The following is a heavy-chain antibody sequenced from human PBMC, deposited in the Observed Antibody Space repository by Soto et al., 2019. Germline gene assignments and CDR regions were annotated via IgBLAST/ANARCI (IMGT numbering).Heavy chain of an antibody. CDR3: ARSTGSYFYYGMDV. V-gene: IGHV1-2*02. CDR1: GYTLTDYS. CDR2: INPKNGDT. Sequence: ASVKVSCKASGYTLTDYSMHWVRQAPGQGLEWMGWINPKNGDTNSAQKFRGRVTMTRDTSISTAYLELSSLRSDDTAVYYCARSTGSYFYYGMDVWGQGTTVTVSS. J-gene: IGHJ6*02. D-gene: IGHD3-10*01.